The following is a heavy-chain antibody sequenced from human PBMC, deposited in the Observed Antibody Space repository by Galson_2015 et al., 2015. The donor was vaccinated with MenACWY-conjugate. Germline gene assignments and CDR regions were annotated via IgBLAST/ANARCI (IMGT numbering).Heavy chain of an antibody. CDR2: ISSNGGST. CDR1: GFTFSSYV. V-gene: IGHV3-64*02. CDR3: ARGFSGWSDIDY. Sequence: SLRLSCAASGFTFSSYVMYWVRQAPGKGLEYVSAISSNGGSTYYRDSVKGRFTTSRDNSKNTLYLQMGSLRVEDMAVYYCARGFSGWSDIDYWGQGTLVTVSS. J-gene: IGHJ4*02. D-gene: IGHD6-19*01.